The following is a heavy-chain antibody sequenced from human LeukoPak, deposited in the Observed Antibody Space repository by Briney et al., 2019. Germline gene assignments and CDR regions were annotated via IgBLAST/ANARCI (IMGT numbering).Heavy chain of an antibody. J-gene: IGHJ4*02. Sequence: AASVKVSCKASGFTFTSSAVQWVRQARGQRLEWIGWIVVGSGNTNYAQKFQERVTITRDMSTSTAYMELSSLRSEDTAVYYCAASPPYDILTGYHDYWGQGTLVTVSS. V-gene: IGHV1-58*01. CDR3: AASPPYDILTGYHDY. D-gene: IGHD3-9*01. CDR2: IVVGSGNT. CDR1: GFTFTSSA.